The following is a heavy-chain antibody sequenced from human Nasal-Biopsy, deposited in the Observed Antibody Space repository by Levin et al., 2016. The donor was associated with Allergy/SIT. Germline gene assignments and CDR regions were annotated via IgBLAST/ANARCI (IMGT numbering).Heavy chain of an antibody. D-gene: IGHD2-21*02. J-gene: IGHJ4*02. Sequence: SVKVSCKASGVSLNNYAINWVRQAPGQGLEWMGRVIPFVGVVRHAQNFQGRITISADKSTNTAYMELSSLRSEDTAVYYCARDPYCPDDCYYYFDSWGQGALVTVSS. CDR3: ARDPYCPDDCYYYFDS. V-gene: IGHV1-69*04. CDR1: GVSLNNYA. CDR2: VIPFVGVV.